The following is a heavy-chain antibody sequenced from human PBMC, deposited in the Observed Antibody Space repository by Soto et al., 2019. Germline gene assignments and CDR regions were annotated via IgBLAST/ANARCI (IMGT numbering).Heavy chain of an antibody. J-gene: IGHJ5*02. CDR2: INPILSMS. CDR3: ARGFPLWFDP. CDR1: GDTFSFYT. V-gene: IGHV1-69*02. D-gene: IGHD3-3*01. Sequence: SVKVSCKASGDTFSFYTINWVRQAPGLGLEWVGRINPILSMSNYAQKFQGRVTMTADKSASTAYMELSSLRSEDTAVYYCARGFPLWFDPWGQGTLVTVSS.